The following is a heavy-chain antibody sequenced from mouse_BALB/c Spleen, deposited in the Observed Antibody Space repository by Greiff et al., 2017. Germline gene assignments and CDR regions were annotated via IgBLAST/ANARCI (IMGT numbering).Heavy chain of an antibody. Sequence: EVHLVESGGGLVQPGGSRKLSCAASGFTFSDYGMAWVRQAPGKGPEWVAFISNLAYSIYYADTVTGRFTISRENAKNTLYLEMSSLRSEDTAMYYCAREGGTRAMDYWGQGTSVTVSS. CDR3: AREGGTRAMDY. CDR2: ISNLAYSI. D-gene: IGHD4-1*01. J-gene: IGHJ4*01. V-gene: IGHV5-15*02. CDR1: GFTFSDYG.